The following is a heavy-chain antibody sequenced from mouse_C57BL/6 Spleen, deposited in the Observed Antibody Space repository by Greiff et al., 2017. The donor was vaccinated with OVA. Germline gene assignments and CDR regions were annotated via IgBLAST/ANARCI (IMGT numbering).Heavy chain of an antibody. Sequence: VKLQQPGAELVMPGASVKLSCKASGYTFTSYWMHWVKQRPGQGLEWIGEIDPSDSYTNYNQKFKGKSTLTVDKSSSTAYMQLSSLTSEDSAVYYCARFYRRGDYYAMDYWGQGTSVTVSS. CDR3: ARFYRRGDYYAMDY. D-gene: IGHD2-12*01. V-gene: IGHV1-69*01. CDR2: IDPSDSYT. J-gene: IGHJ4*01. CDR1: GYTFTSYW.